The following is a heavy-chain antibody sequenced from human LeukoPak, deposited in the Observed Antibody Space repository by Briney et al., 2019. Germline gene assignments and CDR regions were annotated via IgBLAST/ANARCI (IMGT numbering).Heavy chain of an antibody. CDR3: ARIPFYYGSGSYYLFDY. CDR1: GYTFTSYY. V-gene: IGHV1-18*04. CDR2: ISAYNGNT. D-gene: IGHD3-10*01. J-gene: IGHJ4*02. Sequence: ASVKVSCKASGYTFTSYYMHWVRQAPGQGLEWMGWISAYNGNTNYAQKLQGRVTMTTGTSTSTAYMELRSLRSDDTAVYYCARIPFYYGSGSYYLFDYWGQGTLVTVSS.